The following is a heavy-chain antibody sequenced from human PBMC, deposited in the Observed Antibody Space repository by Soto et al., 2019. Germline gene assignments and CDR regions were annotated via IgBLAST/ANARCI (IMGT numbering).Heavy chain of an antibody. J-gene: IGHJ5*02. D-gene: IGHD6-19*01. CDR3: AKDLYGSGWYNYFDP. Sequence: GSLRLSCAASGFTFSTYGMHWVRQVPCKGLEWLTMTSHDESDKYYADSVKGRFTISRDNAKNMLYLQMNSLRPEDTAIYYCAKDLYGSGWYNYFDPWGQGTLVTVSS. V-gene: IGHV3-30*18. CDR2: TSHDESDK. CDR1: GFTFSTYG.